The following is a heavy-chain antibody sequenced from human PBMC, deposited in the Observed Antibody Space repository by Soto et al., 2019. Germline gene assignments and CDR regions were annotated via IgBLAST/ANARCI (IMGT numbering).Heavy chain of an antibody. V-gene: IGHV1-69*06. CDR3: ARAPSTTVTTDLHAFDI. CDR2: IIPIFGTA. J-gene: IGHJ3*02. CDR1: GGTFSSYA. Sequence: SVKVSCKASGGTFSSYAISWVRQAPGQGLEWMGGIIPIFGTANYAQKFQGRVTITADKSTSTAYMELSSLRSEDTAVYYCARAPSTTVTTDLHAFDIWGQGTMVTV. D-gene: IGHD4-17*01.